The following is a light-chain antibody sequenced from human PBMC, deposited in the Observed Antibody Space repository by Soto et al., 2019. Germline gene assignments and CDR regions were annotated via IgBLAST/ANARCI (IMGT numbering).Light chain of an antibody. Sequence: QSLLTQPLSASGTPGQRVTISCSGSSSNIGSNTVNWYQQLPGTAPKLLIYSNNQRPSGVPDRFSGSKSGTSASLAISGLQSEDEADYYCAAWDDSLNGPYVFGTGTKVTVL. V-gene: IGLV1-44*01. J-gene: IGLJ1*01. CDR2: SNN. CDR1: SSNIGSNT. CDR3: AAWDDSLNGPYV.